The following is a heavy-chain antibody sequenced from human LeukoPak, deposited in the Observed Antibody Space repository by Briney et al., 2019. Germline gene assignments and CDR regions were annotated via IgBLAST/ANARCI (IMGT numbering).Heavy chain of an antibody. J-gene: IGHJ4*02. CDR2: IYSSGTT. V-gene: IGHV4-59*08. CDR3: TRHAGYGDYVDY. D-gene: IGHD4-17*01. CDR1: GGSISSYY. Sequence: SETLSLTCNVSGGSISSYYWSWIRQPPGKGLEWIGYIYSSGTTNYNPSLKSRITMSLATSRNQFSLRLSSVTAADTAVYYCTRHAGYGDYVDYWGQGTLVTVSS.